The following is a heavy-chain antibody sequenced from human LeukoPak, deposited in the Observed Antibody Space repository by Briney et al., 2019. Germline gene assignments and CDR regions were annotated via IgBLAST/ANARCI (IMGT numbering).Heavy chain of an antibody. V-gene: IGHV4-39*01. Sequence: GSLRLSCAASGFTFSDYYMSWIRQPPGKGLEWIGSGYYSGSTHYSPSLKSRVTISVDTSKNQFSLNLSSMTAADTAVYYCARRTGTAGGNHFDYWGQGTLVTVSS. J-gene: IGHJ4*02. D-gene: IGHD1/OR15-1a*01. CDR2: GYYSGST. CDR3: ARRTGTAGGNHFDY. CDR1: GFTFSDYY.